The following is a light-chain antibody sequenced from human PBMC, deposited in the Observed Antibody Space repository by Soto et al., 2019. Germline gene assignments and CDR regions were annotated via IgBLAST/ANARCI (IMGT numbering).Light chain of an antibody. CDR3: QQSYRTPIT. CDR2: AAS. CDR1: QSISTY. J-gene: IGKJ5*01. V-gene: IGKV1-39*01. Sequence: DIQMTQSPSSLSASVGDRVTITCLASQSISTYLNWYQQKPGKAPEVLIYAASRSQSWVPSRFSGSGSGTDFTLTISSLQPEDSATYYCQQSYRTPITFGQGTRLQ.